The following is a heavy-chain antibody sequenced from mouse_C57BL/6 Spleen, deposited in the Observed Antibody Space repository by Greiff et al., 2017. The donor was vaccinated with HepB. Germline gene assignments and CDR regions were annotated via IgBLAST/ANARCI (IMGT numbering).Heavy chain of an antibody. Sequence: VQLKESGAELVRPGASVTLSCKASGYTFTDYEMHWVKQTPVHGLEWIGAIDPETGGTAYNQKFKGKAILTADKSSSTAYMELRSLTSEDSAVYYCTRGDYYGSRYFDYWGQGTTLTVSS. J-gene: IGHJ2*01. CDR3: TRGDYYGSRYFDY. CDR1: GYTFTDYE. CDR2: IDPETGGT. D-gene: IGHD1-2*01. V-gene: IGHV1-15*01.